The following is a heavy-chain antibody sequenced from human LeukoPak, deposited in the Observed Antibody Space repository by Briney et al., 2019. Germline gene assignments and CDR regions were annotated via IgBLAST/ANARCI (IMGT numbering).Heavy chain of an antibody. J-gene: IGHJ4*02. D-gene: IGHD6-6*01. CDR1: GGSMSSYY. CDR2: IYYSGST. Sequence: PSETLSLTCTVSGGSMSSYYWTWFRQPPGKGLKWIGYIYYSGSTNYNPSLKSRVTISVDTSKNQFSLKLTSVTAADTAVYYCATIAGSSSYWGQGTLVTVSS. V-gene: IGHV4-59*08. CDR3: ATIAGSSSY.